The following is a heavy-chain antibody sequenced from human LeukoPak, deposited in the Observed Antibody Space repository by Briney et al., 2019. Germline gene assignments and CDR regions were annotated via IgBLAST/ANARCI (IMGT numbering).Heavy chain of an antibody. CDR1: GFTFSSYS. Sequence: PGGSLRLSCEAYGFTFSSYSMYWVRQAPGKGLEWISYISSSGSTVYYSDSVKGRFTISRDNAKNSMYLQMNSLRVEDTAVYYCARDRGGTTVTYFVDNWGQGTLVTVPS. V-gene: IGHV3-48*01. D-gene: IGHD4-17*01. J-gene: IGHJ4*02. CDR2: ISSSGSTV. CDR3: ARDRGGTTVTYFVDN.